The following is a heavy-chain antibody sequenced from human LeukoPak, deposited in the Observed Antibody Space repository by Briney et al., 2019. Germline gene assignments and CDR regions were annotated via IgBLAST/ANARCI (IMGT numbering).Heavy chain of an antibody. Sequence: PGGSLRLSCTAPGFTFGDYAMSWVRQPPGKGLEWVGFIRTKAYGGTTEYGASVKGRFTISRDDSKSIAYLQMNSLKTEDTAVYYCIGYSSGWYPFGFDYWGQGTLVTVSS. D-gene: IGHD6-19*01. CDR2: IRTKAYGGTT. V-gene: IGHV3-49*04. CDR1: GFTFGDYA. J-gene: IGHJ4*02. CDR3: IGYSSGWYPFGFDY.